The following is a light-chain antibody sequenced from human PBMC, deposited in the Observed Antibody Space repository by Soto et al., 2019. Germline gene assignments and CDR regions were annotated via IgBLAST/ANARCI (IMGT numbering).Light chain of an antibody. CDR2: DVS. J-gene: IGLJ2*01. CDR1: NSDVGAYNY. V-gene: IGLV2-14*01. CDR3: SSYTSSSTRV. Sequence: QSVLTQPASVSGSPGQSITISCTGTNSDVGAYNYVSWYQQHPGKAPKLMIYDVSNRPSGVSNRFSGSKSGNTASLTLSGLRAEDEADYYCSSYTSSSTRVFGGGTKLTVL.